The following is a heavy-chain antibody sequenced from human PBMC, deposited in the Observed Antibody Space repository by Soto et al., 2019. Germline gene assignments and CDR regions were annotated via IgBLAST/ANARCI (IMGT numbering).Heavy chain of an antibody. CDR1: GGSFSDYY. Sequence: QVQLQQWGAGLLKPSETLSLTCAVYGGSFSDYYWNWIRQSPGKGLEWIGKINHSGSTYNPSLKSRVTVSLVACECQFSLTLCCVTAADTAVYYCAGPYNCGSACYPAYSLDSWGQGTLVTVSS. D-gene: IGHD2-21*02. V-gene: IGHV4-34*01. CDR2: INHSGST. J-gene: IGHJ4*02. CDR3: AGPYNCGSACYPAYSLDS.